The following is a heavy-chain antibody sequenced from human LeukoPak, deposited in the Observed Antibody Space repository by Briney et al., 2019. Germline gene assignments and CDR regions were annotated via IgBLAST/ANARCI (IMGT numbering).Heavy chain of an antibody. V-gene: IGHV3-7*01. Sequence: GGSLRLSCAASGFTFSGYWMSWVRQAPGKGLEWVASIKDDGSEKYYMDSVKGRLTISRDNAKNSMSLQMNSLRAEDTAVYYCAPLNWVYPDGFDIWGQGTMVTVSS. CDR1: GFTFSGYW. J-gene: IGHJ3*02. D-gene: IGHD6-13*01. CDR3: APLNWVYPDGFDI. CDR2: IKDDGSEK.